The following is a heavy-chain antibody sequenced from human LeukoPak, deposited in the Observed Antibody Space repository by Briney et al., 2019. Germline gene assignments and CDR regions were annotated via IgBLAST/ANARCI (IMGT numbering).Heavy chain of an antibody. CDR3: ASGHGMGYGSGSYYY. Sequence: GGSLRLSCAASGFTFSSYSMNWVRQAPGKGLEWVSSIRSSRRDIYYEDSLKGRFTISRDNAKNSLYLQMNILRAEDTAVYYCASGHGMGYGSGSYYYWGQGTLVTVSS. J-gene: IGHJ4*02. V-gene: IGHV3-21*01. CDR1: GFTFSSYS. D-gene: IGHD3-10*01. CDR2: IRSSRRDI.